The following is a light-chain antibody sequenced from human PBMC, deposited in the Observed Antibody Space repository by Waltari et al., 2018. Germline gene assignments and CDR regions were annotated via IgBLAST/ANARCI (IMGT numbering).Light chain of an antibody. CDR1: QSVSSSY. CDR2: GAS. J-gene: IGKJ1*01. CDR3: QQYGSSTWT. Sequence: EIVLTQSPGTLSLSPGERATLSCRASQSVSSSYLAWYQQKPGQAPRLLSYGASSRATGIPDRFRGSGAATDVTLTISRLEPEDFAVYYWQQYGSSTWTFGQGTKVEIK. V-gene: IGKV3-20*01.